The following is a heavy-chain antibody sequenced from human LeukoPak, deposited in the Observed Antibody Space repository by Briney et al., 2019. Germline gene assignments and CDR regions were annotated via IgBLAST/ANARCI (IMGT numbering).Heavy chain of an antibody. V-gene: IGHV4-61*01. CDR1: GGAVSSSNYY. CDR2: FSYNVHS. D-gene: IGHD1/OR15-1a*01. J-gene: IGHJ4*02. CDR3: ARVSVAGTGPDY. Sequence: SETLSLTCTVSGGAVSSSNYYWSWIRQSPGKGLEWVGFFSYNVHSDYNPSLKSRVTIAIDTSRNQFSLRLTSVTAADTAIYYCARVSVAGTGPDYWGQGTLVTVSS.